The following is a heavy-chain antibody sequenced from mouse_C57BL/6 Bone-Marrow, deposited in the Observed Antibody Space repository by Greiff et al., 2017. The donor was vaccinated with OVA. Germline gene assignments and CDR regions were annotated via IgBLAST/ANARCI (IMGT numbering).Heavy chain of an antibody. CDR2: IYPRDGST. CDR1: GYTFTSYD. J-gene: IGHJ2*01. D-gene: IGHD4-1*01. CDR3: WLTGTWDY. Sequence: VQLKESGPELVKPGASVKLSCKASGYTFTSYDINWVKQRPGQGLEWIGWIYPRDGSTKYNEKLKGKATLTVDTSSSTAYMELHSLTSEDSAVYFCWLTGTWDYWGQGTTLTVSS. V-gene: IGHV1-85*01.